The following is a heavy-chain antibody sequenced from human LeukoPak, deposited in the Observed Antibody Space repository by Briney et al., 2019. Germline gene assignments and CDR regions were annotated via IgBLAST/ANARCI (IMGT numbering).Heavy chain of an antibody. V-gene: IGHV3-53*01. D-gene: IGHD3-16*01. Sequence: GGSLRLSCAASGFTVSSNYMSWVRQAPGKGLEWVSVISSGGSTYYADSVKGRFTISRDNSKNTLYLQMNSLRAEDTAVYYCARDHRGGVHDYWGQGTLVTVSS. CDR3: ARDHRGGVHDY. CDR1: GFTVSSNY. CDR2: ISSGGST. J-gene: IGHJ4*02.